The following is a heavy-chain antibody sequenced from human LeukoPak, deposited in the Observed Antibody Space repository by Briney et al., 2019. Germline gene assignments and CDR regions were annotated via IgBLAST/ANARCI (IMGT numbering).Heavy chain of an antibody. Sequence: GASVKVSCKASGYTFTSYYMHWVRQAPGQGREWMGIINPSGGSTSYAQKFQGRVTMTEDTSTDTAYMELSSLRSEDTAVYYCATSIGYLYGMDVWGQGTTVTVSS. CDR3: ATSIGYLYGMDV. CDR1: GYTFTSYY. J-gene: IGHJ6*02. D-gene: IGHD6-6*01. CDR2: INPSGGST. V-gene: IGHV1-46*01.